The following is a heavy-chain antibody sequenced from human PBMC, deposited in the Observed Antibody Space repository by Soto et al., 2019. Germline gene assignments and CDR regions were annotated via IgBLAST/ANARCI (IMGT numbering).Heavy chain of an antibody. J-gene: IGHJ6*02. CDR2: IYYTGST. V-gene: IGHV4-61*01. CDR3: ARGDPYYHFGMDV. D-gene: IGHD2-21*02. Sequence: SETLSLTCTVSGDSLSSGSYYWSWVRQSPGKGLEWIGYIYYTGSTNYNPSLKSRVTISVDTSKNQFSLKLNSVTTADTAVYYCARGDPYYHFGMDVWGQGTTVTVSS. CDR1: GDSLSSGSYY.